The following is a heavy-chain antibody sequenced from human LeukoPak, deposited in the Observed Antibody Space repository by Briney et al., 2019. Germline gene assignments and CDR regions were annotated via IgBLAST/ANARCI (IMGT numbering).Heavy chain of an antibody. V-gene: IGHV1-69*13. CDR3: ARGPSERYCSSTSCYAGLDY. CDR2: IIPIFGTA. CDR1: GGTFSSYA. J-gene: IGHJ4*02. Sequence: SVKVSCKASGGTFSSYAISWVRQAPGQGLEWMGGIIPIFGTANYAQKFQGRVTITADESTSTAYMELSSLRSGDTAVYYCARGPSERYCSSTSCYAGLDYWGQGTLVTVSP. D-gene: IGHD2-2*01.